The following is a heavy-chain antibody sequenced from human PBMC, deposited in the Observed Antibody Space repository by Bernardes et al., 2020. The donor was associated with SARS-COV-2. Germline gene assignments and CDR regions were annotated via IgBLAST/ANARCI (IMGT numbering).Heavy chain of an antibody. Sequence: GGALPLPCAVSEFTFSCYARSWVRPAPGKGLEWVSSITSSSSYKYYADSVKGRFTISRDNAKNSLYLQMNSLRDEDTAVYYCARDFNAWGQGILVTVSS. D-gene: IGHD3-16*02. CDR1: EFTFSCYA. CDR2: ITSSSSYK. CDR3: ARDFNA. V-gene: IGHV3-21*06. J-gene: IGHJ4*02.